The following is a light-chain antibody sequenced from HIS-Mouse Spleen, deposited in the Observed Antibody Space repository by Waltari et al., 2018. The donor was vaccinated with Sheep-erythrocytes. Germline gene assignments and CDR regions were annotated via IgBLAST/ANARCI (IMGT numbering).Light chain of an antibody. CDR2: GAS. J-gene: IGKJ1*01. V-gene: IGKV3-15*01. CDR3: QQYGSSLRT. CDR1: QSVSSN. Sequence: EIVMTQSPATLSVSPGERATLSCRASQSVSSNLAWYQQKPGQAPRLLIYGASTRATGIPARFSGSWSGTEFTLTISRLEPEDFAVYYCQQYGSSLRTFGQGTKVEIK.